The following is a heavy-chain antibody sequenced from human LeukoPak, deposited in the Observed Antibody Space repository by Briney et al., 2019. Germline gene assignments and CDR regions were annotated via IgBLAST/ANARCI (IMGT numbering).Heavy chain of an antibody. CDR2: IYTIGSI. J-gene: IGHJ5*02. Sequence: SSETLSLTCTVSDDSISDYYRGWIRQPAGKGLEWIGRIYTIGSINYNPSFKSRATISVDTSKNQVSLKLSSVTAADAAVYYCAREALSDYYGSGTYSRFDPWGQGTLVTVSS. V-gene: IGHV4-4*07. D-gene: IGHD3-10*01. CDR3: AREALSDYYGSGTYSRFDP. CDR1: DDSISDYY.